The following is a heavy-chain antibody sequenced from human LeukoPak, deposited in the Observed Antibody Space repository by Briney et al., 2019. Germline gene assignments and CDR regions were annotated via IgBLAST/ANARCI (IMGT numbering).Heavy chain of an antibody. V-gene: IGHV3-7*01. Sequence: GGSLRLSCAASGFTFSSYWMSWVRQAPGKGLEWVANIKQDGSEKYYVDSMKGRFTISRDNAKNSLYLQMNSLRAEDTAVYYCARSRHWLAHRLGDPYPYYFDYWGQGTLVTVSS. CDR2: IKQDGSEK. CDR3: ARSRHWLAHRLGDPYPYYFDY. D-gene: IGHD6-19*01. CDR1: GFTFSSYW. J-gene: IGHJ4*02.